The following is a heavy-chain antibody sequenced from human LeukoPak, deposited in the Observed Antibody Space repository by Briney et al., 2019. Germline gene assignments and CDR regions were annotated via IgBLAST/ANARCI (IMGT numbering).Heavy chain of an antibody. V-gene: IGHV4-39*01. Sequence: PSETLSLTCTVSGGSINSSSYYWGWIRQPPGKGLEWIGSIYTSGSTYYNPSLKSRVTISVDASKNQFSLKLTSVTAADTAVYYCARNWNHKYNYFDPWGQGALVTVSS. D-gene: IGHD1-14*01. J-gene: IGHJ5*02. CDR3: ARNWNHKYNYFDP. CDR2: IYTSGST. CDR1: GGSINSSSYY.